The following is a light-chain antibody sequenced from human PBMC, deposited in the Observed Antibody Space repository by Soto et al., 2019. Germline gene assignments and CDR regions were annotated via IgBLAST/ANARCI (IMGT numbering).Light chain of an antibody. V-gene: IGKV1-5*03. CDR3: QHYNSYSEA. CDR1: QTVSIW. Sequence: DIQMTQTPSTLSGSVGDRVTITCRASQTVSIWLAWYQEKPGKSPKLLIYKAPTLKSGVPSRFSGSGSGTEFTLTIRSLQPDDFATYYCQHYNSYSEAFGQGTKVDIK. J-gene: IGKJ1*01. CDR2: KAP.